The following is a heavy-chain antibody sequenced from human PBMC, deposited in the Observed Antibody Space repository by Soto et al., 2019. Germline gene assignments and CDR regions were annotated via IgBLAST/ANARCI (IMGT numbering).Heavy chain of an antibody. CDR1: GGSVSVYY. Sequence: SETLSLTCTISGGSVSVYYWSWIRQSTGQGLEWIGYIYASGSPYYNPSLRSRVTISADTSKNQISLKLTSPTAADTAVYYCERRVGSSHPQYWGRGTLVTVSS. CDR2: IYASGSP. V-gene: IGHV4-59*02. D-gene: IGHD1-26*01. J-gene: IGHJ4*02. CDR3: ERRVGSSHPQY.